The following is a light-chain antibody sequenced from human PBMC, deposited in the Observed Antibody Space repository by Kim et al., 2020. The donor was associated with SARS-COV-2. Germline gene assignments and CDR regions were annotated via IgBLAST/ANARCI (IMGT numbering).Light chain of an antibody. CDR1: QSGTGR. CDR2: DTS. CDR3: QQRRSWPLT. V-gene: IGKV3-11*01. J-gene: IGKJ4*01. Sequence: PGERATRPCRASQSGTGRVSWYQQRPGQAPRLLIYDTSNRATGIPARFSGSGSGTDFTLTISSLEPEDFAVYYCQQRRSWPLTFGGGTKVDIK.